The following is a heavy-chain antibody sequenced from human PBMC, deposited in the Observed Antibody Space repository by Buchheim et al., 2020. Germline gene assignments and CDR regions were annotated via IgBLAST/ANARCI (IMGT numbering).Heavy chain of an antibody. J-gene: IGHJ4*02. D-gene: IGHD3-16*01. CDR1: GYTFNYYA. Sequence: QVQLVQSGAEVKTPGASVTVSCKASGYTFNYYAGHWVRQAPGRGLEWVGWINLGKGDTTYSQKFQGRVTFTRDTTARTSTMVLTDLRSDATAVFYCCGSSFWGGVDNWGQGSL. CDR3: CGSSFWGGVDN. CDR2: INLGKGDT. V-gene: IGHV1-3*01.